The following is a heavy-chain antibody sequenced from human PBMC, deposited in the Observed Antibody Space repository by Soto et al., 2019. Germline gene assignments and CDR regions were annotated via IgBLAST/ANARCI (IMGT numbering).Heavy chain of an antibody. CDR1: GYTFTSYG. Sequence: ASVKVSCKASGYTFTSYGISWVRQAPGQGLEWMGWISAYNGNTNYAQKLQGRVTMTTDTSTSTAYMELRSLRSDDTAVYYCARNLQYDSSGYPALSGSDYWGQGTLVTVSS. J-gene: IGHJ4*02. V-gene: IGHV1-18*01. D-gene: IGHD3-22*01. CDR2: ISAYNGNT. CDR3: ARNLQYDSSGYPALSGSDY.